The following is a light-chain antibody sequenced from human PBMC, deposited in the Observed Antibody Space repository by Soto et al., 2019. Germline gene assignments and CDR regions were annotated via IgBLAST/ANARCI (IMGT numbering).Light chain of an antibody. CDR3: QQYVSSPWA. CDR1: QSVSSY. J-gene: IGKJ1*01. V-gene: IGKV3-20*01. CDR2: GAS. Sequence: EIVMTQSPATLSVSPGERVTLSCRASQSVSSYLAWYQQKPGQAPRLLIYGASRRATGIPDRFTGSGSGTDFTLTISRLEPEDFAVYYCQQYVSSPWAFGQGTKVDIK.